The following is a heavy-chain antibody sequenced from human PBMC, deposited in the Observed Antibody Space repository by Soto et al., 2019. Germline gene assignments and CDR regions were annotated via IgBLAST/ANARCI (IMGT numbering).Heavy chain of an antibody. CDR3: ARDAYCSGGSCYVY. Sequence: GGSLRLSCAASGFPFSSYWMSWVRQAPGQGLEWVANTNQGGSEKNYVDSVKGRFTISRDNTNNSLYLQMNSLRGDDTAVYYCARDAYCSGGSCYVYWGRGTLVTVSS. D-gene: IGHD2-15*01. CDR2: TNQGGSEK. CDR1: GFPFSSYW. V-gene: IGHV3-7*04. J-gene: IGHJ4*02.